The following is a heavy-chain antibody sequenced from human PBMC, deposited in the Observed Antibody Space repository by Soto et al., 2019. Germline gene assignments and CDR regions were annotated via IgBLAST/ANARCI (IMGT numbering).Heavy chain of an antibody. V-gene: IGHV4-39*01. Sequence: SETLSLTCTVSGGSISSSSYYWGWIRQPPGKGLEWIGSIYYSGSTYYNPSLKSRVTISVDTSKNQFSLKLSSVTAADTAVYYCARNPSTLQDYGDGDAFDIWGQGTMVTVSS. J-gene: IGHJ3*02. CDR1: GGSISSSSYY. CDR3: ARNPSTLQDYGDGDAFDI. D-gene: IGHD4-17*01. CDR2: IYYSGST.